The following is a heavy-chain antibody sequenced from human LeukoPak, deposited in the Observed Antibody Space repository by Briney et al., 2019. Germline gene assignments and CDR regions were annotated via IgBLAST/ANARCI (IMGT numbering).Heavy chain of an antibody. J-gene: IGHJ4*02. CDR3: SRESGAFSPFGY. V-gene: IGHV4-4*02. D-gene: IGHD1-26*01. Sequence: SETLSLTCGVSGGSISSTNWWSWVRQPPGQGLEWIGEISLSGITNYNPSLKSRVTMSLDRSKNHLSLTLTSVTAADTAVYYCSRESGAFSPFGYWGQGTLVTVSS. CDR2: ISLSGIT. CDR1: GGSISSTNW.